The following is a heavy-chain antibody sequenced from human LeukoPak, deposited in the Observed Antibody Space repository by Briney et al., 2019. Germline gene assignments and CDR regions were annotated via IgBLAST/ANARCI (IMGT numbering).Heavy chain of an antibody. J-gene: IGHJ4*02. CDR1: GFTFSDYY. D-gene: IGHD3-22*01. CDR2: ISSSSSYT. V-gene: IGHV3-11*06. Sequence: PGRSLRLSCAASGFTFSDYYMSWIRQAPGKGLEWVSYISSSSSYTNYADSAKGRFTISRDNAKNSLYLQMNSLRAEDTAVYYCARRLNYYDSSGADYWGQGTLVTVSS. CDR3: ARRLNYYDSSGADY.